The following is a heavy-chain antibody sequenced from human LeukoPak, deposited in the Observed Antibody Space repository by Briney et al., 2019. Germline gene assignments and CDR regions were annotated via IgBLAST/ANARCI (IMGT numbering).Heavy chain of an antibody. CDR2: IKQDGSEK. CDR1: GFTFGSYW. J-gene: IGHJ4*02. D-gene: IGHD3-9*01. CDR3: ARVSYDILTGYSYIDY. V-gene: IGHV3-7*01. Sequence: GGSLRLSCAASGFTFGSYWMSWVRQAPGKGLEWVANIKQDGSEKYYVDSVKGRFTISRDNAKNSLYLQMNSLRAEDTAVYYCARVSYDILTGYSYIDYWGQGTLVTVSS.